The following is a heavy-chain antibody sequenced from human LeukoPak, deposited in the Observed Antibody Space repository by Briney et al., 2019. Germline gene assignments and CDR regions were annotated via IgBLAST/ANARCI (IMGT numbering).Heavy chain of an antibody. CDR2: LYSGGTT. CDR3: ARVRGGN. CDR1: GFTVSSNY. Sequence: GGSLRLSCAAAGFTVSSNYMSWVRQAPGKGLEWVSILYSGGTTYYVDSVKGRFTISRDNAKNILYLQMNSLRAEDTAVYYCARVRGGNWGRGTLVTVSS. V-gene: IGHV3-66*01. D-gene: IGHD3-16*01. J-gene: IGHJ4*02.